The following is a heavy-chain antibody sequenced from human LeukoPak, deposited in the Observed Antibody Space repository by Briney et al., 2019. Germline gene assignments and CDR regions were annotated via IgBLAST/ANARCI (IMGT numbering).Heavy chain of an antibody. CDR1: GYSISSGYY. D-gene: IGHD5-24*01. V-gene: IGHV4-38-2*02. Sequence: PSETLSLTCTVSGYSISSGYYWGWIRQPPGKGLEWIGSIYHSGSTYYNPSLKSRVTISVDTSKNQFSLKLSSVTAADTAVYYCARLGYQEMATSNHAFDIWGQGTMVTVSS. CDR3: ARLGYQEMATSNHAFDI. J-gene: IGHJ3*02. CDR2: IYHSGST.